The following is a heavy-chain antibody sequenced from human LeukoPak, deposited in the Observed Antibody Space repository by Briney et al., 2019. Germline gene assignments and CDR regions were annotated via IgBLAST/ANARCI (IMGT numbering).Heavy chain of an antibody. Sequence: ASVKVSCKASGYTFTSYAMNWVRQAPGQGLEWMGWINPNSGGTNYAQKFQGWVTMTRDTSISTAYMELSRLRSDDTAVYYCARVQEGCGSCLDYWGQGTLVTVSS. CDR3: ARVQEGCGSCLDY. V-gene: IGHV1-2*04. J-gene: IGHJ4*02. CDR2: INPNSGGT. D-gene: IGHD1-26*01. CDR1: GYTFTSYA.